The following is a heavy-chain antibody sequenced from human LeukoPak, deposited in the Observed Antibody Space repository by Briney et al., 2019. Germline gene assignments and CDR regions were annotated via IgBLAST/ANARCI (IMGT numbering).Heavy chain of an antibody. J-gene: IGHJ4*02. CDR2: IWYDGSNK. V-gene: IGHV3-30*02. D-gene: IGHD1-26*01. CDR1: GFTFSTYG. Sequence: GGSLRLSCAASGFTFSTYGMHWVRQAPGKGLEWVGIIWYDGSNKYYADSVKGRFTISRDNSQNTPYLQMNSLRAEDTVFYYCAKETGRWELEWGQGTLVTVSS. CDR3: AKETGRWELE.